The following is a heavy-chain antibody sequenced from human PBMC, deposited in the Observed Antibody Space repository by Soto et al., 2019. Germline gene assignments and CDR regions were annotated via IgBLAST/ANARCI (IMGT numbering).Heavy chain of an antibody. Sequence: SETLSLTCTISGGSISSSAHYWGWVRQPPGKGLEWIGSIYNSGSTYYNPSLRSRVTISADTSKNQFSLKLTSVTAADTAVYYCARDKITGLFDYWGQGTLVTVSS. CDR2: IYNSGST. CDR1: GGSISSSAHY. CDR3: ARDKITGLFDY. J-gene: IGHJ4*02. V-gene: IGHV4-39*02. D-gene: IGHD2-8*02.